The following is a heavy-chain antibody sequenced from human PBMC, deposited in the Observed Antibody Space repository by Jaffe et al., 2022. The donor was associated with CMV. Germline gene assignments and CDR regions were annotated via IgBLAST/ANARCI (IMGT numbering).Heavy chain of an antibody. V-gene: IGHV3-33*08. CDR2: IWYDGDNK. Sequence: QVQLVESGGGVVQPGRSLRLSCAASGFTFSTYVMDWVRQAPGKGLEWVAVIWYDGDNKYYGDSVRGRFTISRDNSKNTLYLQMNSLRAEDTAVYYCAASEGGSTFDFWGQGSLVTVSS. J-gene: IGHJ4*02. CDR3: AASEGGSTFDF. D-gene: IGHD3-10*01. CDR1: GFTFSTYV.